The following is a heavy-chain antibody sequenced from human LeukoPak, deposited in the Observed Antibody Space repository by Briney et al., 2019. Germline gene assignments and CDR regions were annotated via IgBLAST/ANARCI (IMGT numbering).Heavy chain of an antibody. CDR1: GGFVSSGSYY. CDR2: IYTSGST. J-gene: IGHJ6*02. Sequence: SETLSLTCTVSGGFVSSGSYYWSWIRQPAGKGLEWIGRIYTSGSTNYNPSLKSRVTISVDTSKNQFSLKLSSVTAADTAVYYCARYGGGYYGMDVWGQGTTVTVSS. V-gene: IGHV4-61*02. D-gene: IGHD4/OR15-4a*01. CDR3: ARYGGGYYGMDV.